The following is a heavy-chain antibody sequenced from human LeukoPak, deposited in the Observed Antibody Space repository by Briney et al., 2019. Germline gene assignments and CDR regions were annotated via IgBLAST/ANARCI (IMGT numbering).Heavy chain of an antibody. J-gene: IGHJ4*02. CDR2: VIPILGTT. D-gene: IGHD1-26*01. Sequence: SVKVSCKASGTTFSRSAISWVRQAPGQGLEWMGGVIPILGTTNYAQKFQDRVSITTDESTSTAYMEVTSLGSVDTAVYYCARDDGSATMGFDSWGRGTLVTVSS. CDR1: GTTFSRSA. CDR3: ARDDGSATMGFDS. V-gene: IGHV1-69*05.